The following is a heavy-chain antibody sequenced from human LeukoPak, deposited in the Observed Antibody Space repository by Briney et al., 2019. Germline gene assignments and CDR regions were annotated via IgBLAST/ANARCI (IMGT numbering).Heavy chain of an antibody. J-gene: IGHJ4*02. V-gene: IGHV3-7*01. Sequence: GGSLRLSCAASGFTFSRYWMSWVRQAPGKGLEWVANIKQDGSEKLYLDSVRGRFTISRDNVKISLYLQMNSLRAEDTAVYYCARVDWSGYSSGLDYWGQGTLVTVSS. CDR2: IKQDGSEK. D-gene: IGHD3-3*01. CDR1: GFTFSRYW. CDR3: ARVDWSGYSSGLDY.